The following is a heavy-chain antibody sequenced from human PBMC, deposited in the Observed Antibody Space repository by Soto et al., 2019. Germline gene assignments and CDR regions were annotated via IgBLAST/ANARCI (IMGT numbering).Heavy chain of an antibody. D-gene: IGHD2-15*01. CDR3: ARDLGGGNYYYYGMDV. CDR1: GFTFSSYA. J-gene: IGHJ6*02. Sequence: GGSLRLSCAASGFTFSSYAMHWVRQAPGKGLEWVAVISYDGSNKYYADSVKGRFTISRDNSKNTLYLQMNSLRAEDTAVYYCARDLGGGNYYYYGMDVWGQGTTVTVSS. V-gene: IGHV3-30*04. CDR2: ISYDGSNK.